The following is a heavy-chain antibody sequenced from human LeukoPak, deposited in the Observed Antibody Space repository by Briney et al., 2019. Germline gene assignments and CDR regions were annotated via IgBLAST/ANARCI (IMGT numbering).Heavy chain of an antibody. J-gene: IGHJ3*02. V-gene: IGHV4-59*12. CDR1: GGSISSYY. CDR3: ASPQTEGAFDI. Sequence: SETLSLTCTVSGGSISSYYWSWIRQPPGKGLEWIGYIYHSGSTYYNPPLKSRVTISVDRSKNQFSLKLSSVTAADTAVYYCASPQTEGAFDIWGQGTMVTVSS. CDR2: IYHSGST.